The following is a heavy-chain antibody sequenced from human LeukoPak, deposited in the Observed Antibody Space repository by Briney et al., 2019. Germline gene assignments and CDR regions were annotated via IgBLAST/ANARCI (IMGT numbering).Heavy chain of an antibody. J-gene: IGHJ3*02. CDR2: INHSGST. D-gene: IGHD3-22*01. Sequence: SETLSLTCAVSGGSFSGYYWSWIRQPPGKGLEWIGEINHSGSTNYNPSLKSRVTISVDTSKNQFSLKLSSVTAADTAVYYCARELYSSGYNDAFDIWGQGTMVTVSS. V-gene: IGHV4-34*01. CDR1: GGSFSGYY. CDR3: ARELYSSGYNDAFDI.